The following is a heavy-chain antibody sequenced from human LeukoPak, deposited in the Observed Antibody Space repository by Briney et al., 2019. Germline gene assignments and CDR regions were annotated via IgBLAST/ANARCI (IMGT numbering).Heavy chain of an antibody. D-gene: IGHD3-22*01. J-gene: IGHJ4*02. CDR3: ARTYDSSGYYFGY. Sequence: SETLSLTCTVSGGSISSGSYYWSWIRQPAGKGLEWIGRIYTSGSTNYNPSLKNRVTISVDTSKNQFSLKLSSVTAADTAVYYCARTYDSSGYYFGYWGQGTLVTVSS. CDR2: IYTSGST. V-gene: IGHV4-61*02. CDR1: GGSISSGSYY.